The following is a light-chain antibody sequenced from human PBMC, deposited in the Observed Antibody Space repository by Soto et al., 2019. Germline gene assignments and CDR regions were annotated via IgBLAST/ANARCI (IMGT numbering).Light chain of an antibody. CDR3: QQYGTSLT. V-gene: IGKV3-20*01. CDR1: QSVSRN. Sequence: EIVLTQSPGTLSLSAGERATLSCRASQSVSRNLGWYQQKSGQAPRLLIYGAVSRATGIPDRFSGSGSGTDFTLTISRLEPEDFAVYYCQQYGTSLTFGGGTKVEIK. CDR2: GAV. J-gene: IGKJ4*01.